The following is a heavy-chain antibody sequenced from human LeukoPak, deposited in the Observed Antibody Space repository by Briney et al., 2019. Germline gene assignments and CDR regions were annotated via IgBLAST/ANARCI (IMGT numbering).Heavy chain of an antibody. CDR2: INHSGST. CDR3: ARDWNYGAFDI. Sequence: PSETLSLTCAVYGGSFSGYYWSWIRQPPGKGLEWIGEINHSGSTNYNPSLKSRVTISVDTSKNQFSLRLSSLTAADTAVYYCARDWNYGAFDIWGQGTMVTVS. V-gene: IGHV4-34*01. D-gene: IGHD1-7*01. CDR1: GGSFSGYY. J-gene: IGHJ3*02.